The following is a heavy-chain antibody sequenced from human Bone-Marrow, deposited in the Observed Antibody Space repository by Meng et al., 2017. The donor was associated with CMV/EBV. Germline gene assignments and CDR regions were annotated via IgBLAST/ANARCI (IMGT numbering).Heavy chain of an antibody. Sequence: GESLKISCAASGFTFGDYAMSWVRQAPGKGLEWVGFIRSKAYGGTTEYAASVKGRFTISRDDSKSIAYLQMNSLKTEDTAVYYCTTGPQELPPGYSNYYYYYGMDVWGQGTTVTVSS. V-gene: IGHV3-49*04. CDR2: IRSKAYGGTT. J-gene: IGHJ6*02. D-gene: IGHD4-11*01. CDR3: TTGPQELPPGYSNYYYYYGMDV. CDR1: GFTFGDYA.